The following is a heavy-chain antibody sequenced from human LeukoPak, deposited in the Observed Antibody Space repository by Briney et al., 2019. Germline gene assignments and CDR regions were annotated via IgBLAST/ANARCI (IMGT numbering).Heavy chain of an antibody. CDR2: IYYSGST. D-gene: IGHD6-13*01. CDR3: ARHEGYSSSQPFGY. V-gene: IGHV4-59*08. Sequence: SETLSLTCTVSGGSISSYYWSWIRQPPGKGLEWIGYIYYSGSTNYNPSLKSRVTISVDTSKNQFSLKLSSVTAADTPVYYCARHEGYSSSQPFGYWGRGNLVTVSS. CDR1: GGSISSYY. J-gene: IGHJ4*02.